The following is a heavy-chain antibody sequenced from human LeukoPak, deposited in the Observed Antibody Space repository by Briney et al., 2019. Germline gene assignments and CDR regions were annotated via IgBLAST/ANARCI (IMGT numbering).Heavy chain of an antibody. J-gene: IGHJ4*02. V-gene: IGHV4-39*01. CDR1: GGSISSSSYY. D-gene: IGHD3-16*01. CDR2: IYYSGST. Sequence: PSETLSLTCTVSGGSISSSSYYWGWIRQPPGKGLERIGSIYYSGSTYYNPSLKSRVTISVDTSKNQFSLKLSSVTAADTAVYYCARGLPIYDYVYYFDYWGQGTLVTVSS. CDR3: ARGLPIYDYVYYFDY.